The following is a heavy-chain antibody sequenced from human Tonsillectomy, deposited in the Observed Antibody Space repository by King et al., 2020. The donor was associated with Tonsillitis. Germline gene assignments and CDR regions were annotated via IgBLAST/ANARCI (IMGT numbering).Heavy chain of an antibody. CDR2: IRSRGDYI. J-gene: IGHJ4*02. Sequence: VQLLESGGGLVQPGGSLRLSCAASGFTFSSSAVSWVRQAPGMGLEWVSTIRSRGDYIYYADSVKGRFTISRDNSKNTVYVQMNSLRADDTAVYYCAIGGNSDFDYWGQGTLVTVSS. D-gene: IGHD4-23*01. CDR3: AIGGNSDFDY. V-gene: IGHV3-23*01. CDR1: GFTFSSSA.